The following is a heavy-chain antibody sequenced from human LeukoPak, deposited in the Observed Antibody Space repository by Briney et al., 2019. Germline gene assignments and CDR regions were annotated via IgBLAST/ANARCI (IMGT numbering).Heavy chain of an antibody. CDR3: ARVLRDCSGGICSSGGLGFMDV. CDR1: GFTFSDYN. V-gene: IGHV3-11*01. Sequence: GGSLRLSCAASGFTFSDYNMRWSCQAPGKGLEWVSSISRSGSTKYYADSVKGRFTISRDNAQNSLFLQMNSLRAEDTAVYYCARVLRDCSGGICSSGGLGFMDVWGKGTTVTISS. D-gene: IGHD2-15*01. CDR2: ISRSGSTK. J-gene: IGHJ6*03.